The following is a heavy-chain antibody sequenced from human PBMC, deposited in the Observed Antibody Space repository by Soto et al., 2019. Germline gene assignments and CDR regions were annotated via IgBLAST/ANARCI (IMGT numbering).Heavy chain of an antibody. J-gene: IGHJ6*02. Sequence: GLEWMGRIDPSDSYTNYSPSFQGLVTISADKSISTAFLQWSSLKASDTAMYFCARHGSPPNPMIEEGPYYYVMDVWGQGTTVTVSS. CDR3: ARHGSPPNPMIEEGPYYYVMDV. D-gene: IGHD3-22*01. CDR2: IDPSDSYT. V-gene: IGHV5-10-1*01.